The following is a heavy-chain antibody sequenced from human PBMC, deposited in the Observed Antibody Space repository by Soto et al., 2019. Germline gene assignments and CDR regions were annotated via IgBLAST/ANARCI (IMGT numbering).Heavy chain of an antibody. CDR2: INSAGTYT. J-gene: IGHJ4*01. CDR3: TRALDGMIPTAF. Sequence: EVQLVESGGGLVQPGGSLRLSCAASGFSFRGYWMHWVRQVPGQARPWVSRINSAGTYTESADSVRGRFTISKDTASNTLYLQMNSLRVEDTAVYYCTRALDGMIPTAFWGHGTLVTVSS. V-gene: IGHV3-74*01. CDR1: GFSFRGYW. D-gene: IGHD3-16*01.